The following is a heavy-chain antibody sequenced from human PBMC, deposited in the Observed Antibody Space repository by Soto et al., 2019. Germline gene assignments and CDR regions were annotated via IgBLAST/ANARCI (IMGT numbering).Heavy chain of an antibody. CDR3: AGGGAMDRGVIGTFDY. Sequence: QVQLQESGPGLVKPSQTLSLTCTVSGGSISSGDYYWSWIRQPPGKGLEWIGYIYYSGSTYYNPSLTSRVTISVDPSNTPFPLGLRSVTAAVPAVYYRAGGGAMDRGVIGTFDYWGQGTLVTVSS. D-gene: IGHD3-10*01. CDR2: IYYSGST. V-gene: IGHV4-30-4*01. J-gene: IGHJ4*02. CDR1: GGSISSGDYY.